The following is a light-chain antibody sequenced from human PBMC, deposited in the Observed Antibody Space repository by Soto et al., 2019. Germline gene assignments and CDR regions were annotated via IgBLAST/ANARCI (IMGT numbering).Light chain of an antibody. Sequence: EVVLTQSPATLSVSPGDRATLSCRASQSVSRNLAWYQQKPGQAPRLLIYGASTRATGVPARFSGSGSATEFTLSISSLQSEDVAVYYCQQYGDWPPETFGKGNKLEI. J-gene: IGKJ2*01. CDR3: QQYGDWPPET. V-gene: IGKV3-15*01. CDR2: GAS. CDR1: QSVSRN.